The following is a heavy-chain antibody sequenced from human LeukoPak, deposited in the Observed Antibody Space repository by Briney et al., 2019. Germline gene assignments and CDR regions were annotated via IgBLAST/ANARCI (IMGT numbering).Heavy chain of an antibody. Sequence: PSETLSLTCAVSGYSISSGYYWGWIRQPPGKGLEWIGYIYYNGSTNYNPSLKSRVTISLDASKNQFSLKLSSVTAADTAVYYCARQSRGIAVAGLDYWGQGTLVTVSS. CDR1: GYSISSGYY. J-gene: IGHJ4*02. CDR3: ARQSRGIAVAGLDY. D-gene: IGHD6-19*01. CDR2: IYYNGST. V-gene: IGHV4-38-2*01.